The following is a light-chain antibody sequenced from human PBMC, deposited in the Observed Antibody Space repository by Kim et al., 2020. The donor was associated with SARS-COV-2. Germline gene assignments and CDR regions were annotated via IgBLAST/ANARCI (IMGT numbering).Light chain of an antibody. CDR1: QSVSSSY. V-gene: IGKV3-20*01. CDR3: QQYGSSPRLT. Sequence: EIVLTQSPGTLSLSPGERATLSCRASQSVSSSYLDWYQQKPGQAPRLLIYGASSRATAIPDRFSGSGSGTDFTLTISRLEPEDFAVYYCQQYGSSPRLTFGGGTKVDIK. CDR2: GAS. J-gene: IGKJ4*01.